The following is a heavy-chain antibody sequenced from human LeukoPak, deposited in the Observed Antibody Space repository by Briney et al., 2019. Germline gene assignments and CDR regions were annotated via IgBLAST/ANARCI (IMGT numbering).Heavy chain of an antibody. CDR3: ASHDYGDHVWFDP. CDR2: IYYSGST. Sequence: SETLSLTCTVSGGSISSYYWSWIRQPPGKGLEWIGYIYYSGSTNYNASLKSRVTISVDTSKNQFSLKLSSVTAADTAVYYCASHDYGDHVWFDPWGQGTLVTVSS. D-gene: IGHD4-17*01. J-gene: IGHJ5*02. CDR1: GGSISSYY. V-gene: IGHV4-59*08.